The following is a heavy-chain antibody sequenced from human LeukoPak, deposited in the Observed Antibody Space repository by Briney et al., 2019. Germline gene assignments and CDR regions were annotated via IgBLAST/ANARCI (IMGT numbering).Heavy chain of an antibody. V-gene: IGHV4-59*08. Sequence: PSETLSLTCTVSGGSISSYYWSWIRQPPGKGLEWIGYIYYSGSTNYSPSLKSRVTISVDTSKNQFSLKLSSVTAADTAVYYCARGDYYDSLYYFDYWGQGTLVTVSS. D-gene: IGHD3-22*01. CDR2: IYYSGST. J-gene: IGHJ4*02. CDR3: ARGDYYDSLYYFDY. CDR1: GGSISSYY.